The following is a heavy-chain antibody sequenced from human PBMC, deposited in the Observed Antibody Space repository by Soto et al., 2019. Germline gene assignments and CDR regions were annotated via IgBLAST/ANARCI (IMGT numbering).Heavy chain of an antibody. V-gene: IGHV1-18*04. Sequence: QVQLVQSGAEVKKPGASVKVSCKASGYTFTSYGISWVRQAPGQGLEWMGWISAYNGNTNYAQKLQGRVTMTTDTSTSTAYMKLRSLRPDDTGVYYCAREIAVAGVVRRGWFDPWGQGTLVTVSS. CDR1: GYTFTSYG. CDR2: ISAYNGNT. CDR3: AREIAVAGVVRRGWFDP. D-gene: IGHD6-19*01. J-gene: IGHJ5*02.